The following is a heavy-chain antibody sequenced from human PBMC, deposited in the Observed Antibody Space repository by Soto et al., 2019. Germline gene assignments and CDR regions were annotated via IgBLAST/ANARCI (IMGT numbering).Heavy chain of an antibody. V-gene: IGHV3-11*01. CDR1: GFTLSDHY. CDR2: ISASSTTI. J-gene: IGHJ4*02. CDR3: ARDIRGAN. Sequence: QVQLVESGGGLVKIGGSLRLSCAASGFTLSDHYMTWVRQVPGKGLEWVSYISASSTTIYYADFVKGRFTISRDNAKNSLFLQMNSLRAEDTAVYYCARDIRGANWGQGTLVTVSS.